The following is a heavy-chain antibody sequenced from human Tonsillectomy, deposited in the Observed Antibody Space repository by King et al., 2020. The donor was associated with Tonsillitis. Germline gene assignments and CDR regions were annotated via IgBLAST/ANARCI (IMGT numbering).Heavy chain of an antibody. Sequence: VQLVESGGGVVQPGRSLRLSCAASGFTFNKYGMHWVRQAPGKGLEWVAVISYDGSNKYYADSVKGRFTISRDNSKNTLYLKMNSLRAEDTAVYYCAKCPTKFSDSRGYWFGNWYFDLWGRGTLVTVSS. V-gene: IGHV3-30*18. CDR2: ISYDGSNK. J-gene: IGHJ2*01. CDR3: AKCPTKFSDSRGYWFGNWYFDL. D-gene: IGHD3-22*01. CDR1: GFTFNKYG.